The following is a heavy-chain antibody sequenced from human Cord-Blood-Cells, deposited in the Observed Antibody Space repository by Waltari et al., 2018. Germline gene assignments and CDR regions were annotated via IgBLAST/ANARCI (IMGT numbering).Heavy chain of an antibody. CDR2: IYYSGST. CDR1: GGSISSGGYY. J-gene: IGHJ4*02. Sequence: QVQLQESGPGLVKPSQTLSLTCTVSGGSISSGGYYWSWLRHHPGKGLEWIGYIYYSGSTYYNPSLKSWVTISVDTSKNQFSLKLSSVTAADTAVYYCARGKEKIFGVVIQDAYYFDYWGQGTLVTVSS. D-gene: IGHD3-3*01. V-gene: IGHV4-31*03. CDR3: ARGKEKIFGVVIQDAYYFDY.